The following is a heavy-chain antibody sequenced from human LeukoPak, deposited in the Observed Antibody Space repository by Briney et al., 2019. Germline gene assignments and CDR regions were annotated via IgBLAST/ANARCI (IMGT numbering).Heavy chain of an antibody. D-gene: IGHD3-3*01. Sequence: SETLSLTCAVSGGSISSSHWWNGVRQPPGKGVEWIGEVYHSGNTNYNPSLKSRVTISVDKSKNQFSLKLSSVTAADTAVYYCARVSYDFWSGYLNQYYMDVWGKGTTVTVSS. V-gene: IGHV4-4*02. CDR3: ARVSYDFWSGYLNQYYMDV. J-gene: IGHJ6*03. CDR2: VYHSGNT. CDR1: GGSISSSHW.